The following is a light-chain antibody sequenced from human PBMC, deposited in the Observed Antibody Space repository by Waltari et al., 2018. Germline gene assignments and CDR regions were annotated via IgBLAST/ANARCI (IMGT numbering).Light chain of an antibody. CDR3: QQSYSTPLT. CDR1: PSISSY. CDR2: AAS. Sequence: IQMTQFPSSLSASVGDRVTITCRASPSISSYLNWYQQKPGKAPKLLIYAASSLQSGVPSECSGSGSGTDFTLTISSLHPEDFATYYCQQSYSTPLTFGGGTKVEIK. V-gene: IGKV1-39*01. J-gene: IGKJ4*01.